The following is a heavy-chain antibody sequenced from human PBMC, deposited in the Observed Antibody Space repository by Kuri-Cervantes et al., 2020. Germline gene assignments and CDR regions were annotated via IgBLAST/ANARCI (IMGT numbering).Heavy chain of an antibody. J-gene: IGHJ4*02. CDR2: IGTAGDT. CDR1: GFTFSSYD. D-gene: IGHD3-3*01. Sequence: GESLKISCAASGFTFSSYDMHWVRQATGKGLEWVSAIGTAGDTYYPGSVKGRFTISRENAKNSLYLQMNSLRAEDTAVYYCARDRDDFCSGYSPSFDYWGQGTLVTVSS. CDR3: ARDRDDFCSGYSPSFDY. V-gene: IGHV3-13*01.